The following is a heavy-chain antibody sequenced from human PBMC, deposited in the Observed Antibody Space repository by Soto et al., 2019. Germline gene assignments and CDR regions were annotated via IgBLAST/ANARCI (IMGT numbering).Heavy chain of an antibody. D-gene: IGHD1-1*01. Sequence: GGSLRLSCAASGFTVSSNYMSWVRQAPGKGLEWVSVIYSGGSTYYADSVKGRFTISRDNSKNTLYLQMNSLRAEDTAVYYCAKVPSTKLERPYFDYWGQGTLVTVSS. CDR2: IYSGGST. V-gene: IGHV3-66*01. CDR1: GFTVSSNY. J-gene: IGHJ4*02. CDR3: AKVPSTKLERPYFDY.